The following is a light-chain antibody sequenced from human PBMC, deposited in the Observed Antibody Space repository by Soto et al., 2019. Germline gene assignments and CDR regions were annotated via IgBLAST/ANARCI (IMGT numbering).Light chain of an antibody. J-gene: IGKJ5*01. CDR3: QQRYAWPPIT. Sequence: EIVLTQTPATLSLSPGERATLSCRASRSVRSYLAWHQQKPGQAPRLLIYDASNRAAGIPARFSGSGSETDFTLTISTLEPEDFAVYYCQQRYAWPPITFGQGTRLEVE. V-gene: IGKV3-11*01. CDR1: RSVRSY. CDR2: DAS.